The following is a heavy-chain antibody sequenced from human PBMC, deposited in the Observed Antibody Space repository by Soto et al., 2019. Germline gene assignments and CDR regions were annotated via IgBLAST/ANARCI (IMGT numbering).Heavy chain of an antibody. CDR3: ARENSRIAPRLFQH. J-gene: IGHJ1*01. D-gene: IGHD6-6*01. Sequence: PGGSLRLSCVASGFIFSDYAMHWARQAPGKGLVWVALISPDGGNQYYSESAKGRFTISRDNSKNTLYLQMNDLRPDDTALYYCARENSRIAPRLFQHWGHGSLVT. CDR1: GFIFSDYA. CDR2: ISPDGGNQ. V-gene: IGHV3-30-3*01.